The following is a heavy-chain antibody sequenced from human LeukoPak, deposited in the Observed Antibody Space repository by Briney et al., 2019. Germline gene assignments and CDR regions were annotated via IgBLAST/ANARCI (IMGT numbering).Heavy chain of an antibody. D-gene: IGHD1-26*01. CDR3: ARVSGVSGSPEAVDY. J-gene: IGHJ4*02. CDR1: GGSISSYY. CDR2: IYYSGST. Sequence: PSETLSLTCTVSGGSISSYYWSWIRQPPGKGLEWIGYIYYSGSTNYNPSLKSRVTTSVDTSKNQFSLKLSSVTAADTAVYYCARVSGVSGSPEAVDYWSQGTLVTDSS. V-gene: IGHV4-59*01.